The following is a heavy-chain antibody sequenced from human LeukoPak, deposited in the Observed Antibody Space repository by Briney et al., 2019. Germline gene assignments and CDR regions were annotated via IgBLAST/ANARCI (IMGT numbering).Heavy chain of an antibody. CDR1: GGSISSYY. V-gene: IGHV4-59*01. CDR3: ARARPPGGWFDP. CDR2: IYYSGST. Sequence: SETLSLTCTVSGGSISSYYWSWIRQPPGKGLEWIGYIYYSGSTNYNPSLKSRVTISVDTSKNQFSLKLSSVTAADTAVYYCARARPPGGWFDPWGQGTLVTVS. D-gene: IGHD3-16*01. J-gene: IGHJ5*02.